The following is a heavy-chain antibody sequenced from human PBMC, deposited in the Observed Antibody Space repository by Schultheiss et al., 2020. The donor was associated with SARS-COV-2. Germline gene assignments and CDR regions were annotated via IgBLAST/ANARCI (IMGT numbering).Heavy chain of an antibody. CDR2: ISGSGGST. Sequence: GGSLRLSCAASGFTFSSYAMSWVRQAPGKGLEWVSAISGSGGSTYYADSVKGRFTISRDNSKNTLYLQMNSLRAEDTAVYYCAKQPFDYDFWSGYYTNWFDPWGQGTLVTVSS. CDR3: AKQPFDYDFWSGYYTNWFDP. D-gene: IGHD3-3*01. J-gene: IGHJ5*02. V-gene: IGHV3-23*01. CDR1: GFTFSSYA.